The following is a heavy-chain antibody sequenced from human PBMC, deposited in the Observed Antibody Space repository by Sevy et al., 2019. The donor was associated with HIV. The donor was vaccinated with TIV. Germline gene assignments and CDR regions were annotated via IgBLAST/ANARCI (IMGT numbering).Heavy chain of an antibody. J-gene: IGHJ4*01. D-gene: IGHD3-22*01. Sequence: SETLSLTCTVYGGSFSADYWTWIRQPPGKGLEWIGEINHSGSTNYNPSLKSRVTLSLDTSKNQFSLRLTSVTAADTAVFYCARGYDAGPLIYWGHGTLVTVSS. CDR2: INHSGST. CDR3: ARGYDAGPLIY. CDR1: GGSFSADY. V-gene: IGHV4-34*01.